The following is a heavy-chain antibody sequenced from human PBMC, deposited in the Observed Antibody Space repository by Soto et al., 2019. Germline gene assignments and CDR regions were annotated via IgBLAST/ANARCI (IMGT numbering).Heavy chain of an antibody. J-gene: IGHJ6*02. CDR1: GFTFDDYA. V-gene: IGHV3-9*01. CDR2: ISWNSGSI. CDR3: AKDRGSGYPYYYYYGMDV. Sequence: SLRLSCAASGFTFDDYAMHWVRQAPGKGLEWVSGISWNSGSIGYADSVKGRFTISRGNAKNSLYLQMNSLRAEDTALYYCAKDRGSGYPYYYYYGMDVWGQGTTVTVSS. D-gene: IGHD3-3*01.